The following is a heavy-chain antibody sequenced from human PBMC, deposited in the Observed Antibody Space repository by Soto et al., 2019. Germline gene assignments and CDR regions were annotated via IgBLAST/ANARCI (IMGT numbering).Heavy chain of an antibody. CDR1: GGTFSSYA. Sequence: QVQLVQSGAEVKKPGSSVKVSCRASGGTFSSYAISWVRQAPGQGLEWMGGIIPIFGTANYAQKFQGRVTITADESTSTAYMELSSLRSEDTAVYYCARVHTPTIPSDYYYGMDVWGQGTTVTVAS. V-gene: IGHV1-69*01. D-gene: IGHD2-2*02. J-gene: IGHJ6*02. CDR2: IIPIFGTA. CDR3: ARVHTPTIPSDYYYGMDV.